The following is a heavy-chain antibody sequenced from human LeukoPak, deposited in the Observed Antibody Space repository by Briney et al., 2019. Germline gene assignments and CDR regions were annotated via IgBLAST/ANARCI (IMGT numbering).Heavy chain of an antibody. J-gene: IGHJ3*02. Sequence: QPGRSLRLSCAASGFTFSSYAMHWVRQAPGKGLEWVAVISYGGSNKYYADSVKGRFTISRDNSKNTLYLQMNSLRAEDTAVYYCARDPIQLWLLYAFDIWGQGTMVTVSS. V-gene: IGHV3-30*04. CDR3: ARDPIQLWLLYAFDI. CDR1: GFTFSSYA. CDR2: ISYGGSNK. D-gene: IGHD5-18*01.